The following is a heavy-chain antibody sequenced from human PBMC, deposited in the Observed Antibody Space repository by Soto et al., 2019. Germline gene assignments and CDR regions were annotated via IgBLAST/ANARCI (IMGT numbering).Heavy chain of an antibody. CDR3: AKDQGVFWSGRFDY. D-gene: IGHD3-3*01. V-gene: IGHV3-9*01. CDR1: GFTFDDYA. Sequence: EVQLVESGGGLVQPGRSLRLSCAASGFTFDDYAMHWVRQAPGKGLEWVSGISWNSGSIGYADSVKGRFTISRDNAKNSLYLQMNSMRAEDTALYYCAKDQGVFWSGRFDYCGQGTLVTVSS. J-gene: IGHJ4*02. CDR2: ISWNSGSI.